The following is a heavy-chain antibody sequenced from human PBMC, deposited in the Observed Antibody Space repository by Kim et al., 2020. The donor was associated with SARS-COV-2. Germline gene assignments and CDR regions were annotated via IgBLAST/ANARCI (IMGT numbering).Heavy chain of an antibody. D-gene: IGHD3-10*01. V-gene: IGHV4-31*03. CDR2: IYYSGST. Sequence: SETLSLTCTVSGGSISSGGYYWSWIRQHPGKGLEWIGSIYYSGSTYYNSSLKRRVTISVDTTKNQFSLKRSPVTAADTAVYYCARVGYYGSGSSYYFDYWGQGTLVTVSS. J-gene: IGHJ4*02. CDR3: ARVGYYGSGSSYYFDY. CDR1: GGSISSGGYY.